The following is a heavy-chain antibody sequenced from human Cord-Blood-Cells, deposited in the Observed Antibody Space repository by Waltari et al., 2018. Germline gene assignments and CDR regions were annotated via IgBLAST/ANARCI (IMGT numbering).Heavy chain of an antibody. CDR1: GFTFTSSA. Sequence: QMQLVQSGPEVKKPRTSVKVSCKASGFTFTSSAVQGARQARGQRLEWIGWIVVGSGNTNYAQKFQERVTITRDMSTSTAYMELSSLRSEDTAVYYCAASRFYTDFWSGPDYWGQGTLVTVSS. D-gene: IGHD3-3*01. J-gene: IGHJ4*02. V-gene: IGHV1-58*01. CDR3: AASRFYTDFWSGPDY. CDR2: IVVGSGNT.